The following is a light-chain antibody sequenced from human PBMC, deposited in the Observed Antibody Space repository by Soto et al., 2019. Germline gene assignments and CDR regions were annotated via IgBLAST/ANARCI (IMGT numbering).Light chain of an antibody. V-gene: IGKV3-20*01. Sequence: EIVLTQSPGTLSLSPGERATLSCRASQSFSSSYLAWYKQKPGQAPRLLIYGASSRATGIPDRFRGSGSGTDFTLTISRLEPEDFAVYYCQQYGSSPATFGQGTKVEIK. CDR1: QSFSSSY. J-gene: IGKJ1*01. CDR2: GAS. CDR3: QQYGSSPAT.